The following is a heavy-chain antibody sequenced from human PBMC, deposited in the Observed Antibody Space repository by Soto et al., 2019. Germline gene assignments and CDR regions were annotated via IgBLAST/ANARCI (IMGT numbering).Heavy chain of an antibody. CDR3: TTDLDYGDYEFVNY. D-gene: IGHD4-17*01. CDR1: GFTFSNAW. Sequence: GSLRLSCAASGFTFSNAWMSWVRQAPGKGLEWVGRIKSKTDGGTTDYAAPVKGRFTISRDDSKNTLYLQMNSLKTEDTAVYYCTTDLDYGDYEFVNYWGQGTLVTVSS. J-gene: IGHJ4*02. CDR2: IKSKTDGGTT. V-gene: IGHV3-15*01.